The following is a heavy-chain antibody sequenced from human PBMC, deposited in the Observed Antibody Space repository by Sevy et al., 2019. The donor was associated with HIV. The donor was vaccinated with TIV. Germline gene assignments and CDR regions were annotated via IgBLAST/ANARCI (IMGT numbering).Heavy chain of an antibody. D-gene: IGHD3-22*01. CDR2: IYYSGGT. Sequence: SETLSLTCTVSGCSISSSSYYWGWIRQPPGKGLEWIGSIYYSGGTYYNPSLKSRVTISIDTSKNQFSLKLSSVTAAETGVYSCARRYYDSSGFIYYYYYMDVWGKGTTVTVSS. CDR1: GCSISSSSYY. J-gene: IGHJ6*03. V-gene: IGHV4-39*01. CDR3: ARRYYDSSGFIYYYYYMDV.